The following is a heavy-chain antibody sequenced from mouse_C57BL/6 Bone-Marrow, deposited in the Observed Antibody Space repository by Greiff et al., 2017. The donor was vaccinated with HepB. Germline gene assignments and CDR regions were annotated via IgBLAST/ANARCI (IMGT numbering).Heavy chain of an antibody. V-gene: IGHV1-53*01. Sequence: QVQLQQPGTELVKPGASVKLSCKASGYTFTSYWMHWVKQRPGQGLEWIGNINPSNGGTNYNEKFKSKATLTVDKSSSTAYMQLSSLTSEDSAVYFCARSRNYLAWFAYWGQGTLVTVSA. CDR3: ARSRNYLAWFAY. CDR1: GYTFTSYW. D-gene: IGHD5-5*01. CDR2: INPSNGGT. J-gene: IGHJ3*01.